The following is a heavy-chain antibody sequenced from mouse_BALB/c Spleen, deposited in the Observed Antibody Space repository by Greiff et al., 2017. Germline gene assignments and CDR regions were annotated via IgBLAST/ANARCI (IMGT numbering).Heavy chain of an antibody. CDR2: INPSNGGT. CDR1: GYTFTSYY. Sequence: QVQLQQSGAELVKPGASVKLSCKASGYTFTSYYMYWVKQRPGQGLEWIGEINPSNGGTNFNEKFKSKATLTVDKSSSTAYMQLSSLTSEDSAVYYCTRGPAYYGAMDYWGQGTSVTVSS. V-gene: IGHV1S81*02. D-gene: IGHD2-10*01. CDR3: TRGPAYYGAMDY. J-gene: IGHJ4*01.